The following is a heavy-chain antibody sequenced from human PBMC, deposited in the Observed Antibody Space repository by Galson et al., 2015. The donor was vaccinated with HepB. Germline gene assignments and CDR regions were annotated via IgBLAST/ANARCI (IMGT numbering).Heavy chain of an antibody. J-gene: IGHJ4*02. CDR1: GFTFSSYA. Sequence: SLRLSCAASGFTFSSYAMHWVRQAPGKGLEWVAVISYDGSNKYYADSVKGRFTISRDNSKNTLYLQMNSLRAEDTAVYYCARGYSGYAIDYWGQGTLVTVSS. CDR2: ISYDGSNK. V-gene: IGHV3-30-3*01. D-gene: IGHD5-12*01. CDR3: ARGYSGYAIDY.